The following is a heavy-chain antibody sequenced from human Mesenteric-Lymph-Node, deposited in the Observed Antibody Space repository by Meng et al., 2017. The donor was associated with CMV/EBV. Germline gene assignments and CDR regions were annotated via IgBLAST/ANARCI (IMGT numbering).Heavy chain of an antibody. J-gene: IGHJ6*02. Sequence: GESLKISCKGSGYSFTSYWIGWVRQTPGKGLEWMGIIYPGGTDTRYSPSFQGQVTISADKSISTAYLQWSSLTAADTAIYYCARRGSSTGYYYAVDVWGQGTTVTVSS. CDR2: IYPGGTDT. D-gene: IGHD3-9*01. CDR1: GYSFTSYW. V-gene: IGHV5-51*01. CDR3: ARRGSSTGYYYAVDV.